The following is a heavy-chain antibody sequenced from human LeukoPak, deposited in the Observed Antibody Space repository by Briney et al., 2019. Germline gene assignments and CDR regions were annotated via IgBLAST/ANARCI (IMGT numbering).Heavy chain of an antibody. CDR1: GFTFSSYA. Sequence: GGSLRLSCAASGFTFSSYAMSWVRQAPGKGLEWVSSISSSSSYIYYADSVKGRFTISRDNAKNSLYLQMNSLRAEDTAVYYCARDGSSGWYMGSWFDPWGQGTLVTVFS. CDR3: ARDGSSGWYMGSWFDP. J-gene: IGHJ5*02. D-gene: IGHD6-19*01. V-gene: IGHV3-21*01. CDR2: ISSSSSYI.